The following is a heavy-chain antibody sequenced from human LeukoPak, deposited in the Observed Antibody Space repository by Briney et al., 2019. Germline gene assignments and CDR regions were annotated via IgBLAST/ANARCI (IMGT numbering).Heavy chain of an antibody. Sequence: PSETLSLTCTVSGGSISSSSYYWGWIRQPPGKGLEWIGSIYYSGSTYYNPSLKSRVTISVDTSKNQFSLKLSSVTAADTAVYYCASREMATPLRFDPWGQGTLVTVSS. CDR2: IYYSGST. D-gene: IGHD5-24*01. V-gene: IGHV4-39*01. CDR1: GGSISSSSYY. CDR3: ASREMATPLRFDP. J-gene: IGHJ5*02.